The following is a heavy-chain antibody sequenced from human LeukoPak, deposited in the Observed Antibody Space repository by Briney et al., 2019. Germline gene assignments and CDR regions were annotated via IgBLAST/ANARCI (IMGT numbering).Heavy chain of an antibody. D-gene: IGHD4-17*01. CDR2: ISYDGSHK. V-gene: IGHV3-30*18. CDR3: AKGARGDTVTSIVGLNWFDP. Sequence: GGSLRLSCGASGITFRSYGMHWVRQAPGKGLEWVAVISYDGSHKYYADSVKGRFSISRDNSKNTLYLQMNSLRADDTAVYYCAKGARGDTVTSIVGLNWFDPWGQGTLVTVSS. CDR1: GITFRSYG. J-gene: IGHJ5*02.